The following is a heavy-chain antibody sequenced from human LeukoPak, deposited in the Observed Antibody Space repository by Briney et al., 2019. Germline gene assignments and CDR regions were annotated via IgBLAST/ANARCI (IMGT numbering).Heavy chain of an antibody. V-gene: IGHV1-8*01. CDR3: ARGLVGSSPSY. CDR2: MNPNSGNT. Sequence: GASVKVSCRASGYTFTSYGINWVRQATGQGLEWMGWMNPNSGNTGYGQRFQGRVTMTRNTSISTAYMELSSLRSEDTAVYYCARGLVGSSPSYWGQGTLVTVSS. J-gene: IGHJ4*02. D-gene: IGHD6-6*01. CDR1: GYTFTSYG.